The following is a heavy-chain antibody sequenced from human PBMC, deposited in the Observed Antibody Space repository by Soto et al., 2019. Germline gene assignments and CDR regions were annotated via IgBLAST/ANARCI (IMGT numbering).Heavy chain of an antibody. CDR1: GFTFSSYS. D-gene: IGHD3-3*01. CDR2: ISSSSSTI. Sequence: GGSLRLSCAASGFTFSSYSMNWVRQAPGKGLEWVSYISSSSSTIYYADSVKGRFTISRDNAKNSLYLKMNSLRDEDTAVYYCARPGFLEWPPLPYYCYDGMDVSGQGTTVTVYS. CDR3: ARPGFLEWPPLPYYCYDGMDV. V-gene: IGHV3-48*02. J-gene: IGHJ6*02.